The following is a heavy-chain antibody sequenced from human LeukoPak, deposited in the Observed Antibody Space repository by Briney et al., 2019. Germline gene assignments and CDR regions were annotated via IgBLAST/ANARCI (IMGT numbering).Heavy chain of an antibody. J-gene: IGHJ4*02. CDR1: GFTFSSYG. D-gene: IGHD6-19*01. CDR3: AKDSSVALDY. CDR2: ISYDGSNK. Sequence: GGSLRLSCAASGFTFSSYGMHWVRQAPGKGLEWVAVISYDGSNKYYADPVKGRFTISRDNSKNTLYLQMNSLRAEDTAVYYCAKDSSVALDYWGQGTLVTVSS. V-gene: IGHV3-30*18.